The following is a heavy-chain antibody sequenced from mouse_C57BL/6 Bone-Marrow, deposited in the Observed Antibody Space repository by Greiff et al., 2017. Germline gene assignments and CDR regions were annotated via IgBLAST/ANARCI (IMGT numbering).Heavy chain of an antibody. CDR1: GFSLTGYG. J-gene: IGHJ4*01. CDR3: ARRTSYYAMDY. Sequence: QVQLKESGPGLVAPSQSLSITCTVSGFSLTGYGVNWVRQPPGKGLEWLGMIWGDGSTDYNSALKSRLSISKDNSKSQVFLKMNSLQTDYTARYYCARRTSYYAMDYWGQGTSGTVSS. CDR2: IWGDGST. V-gene: IGHV2-6-7*01.